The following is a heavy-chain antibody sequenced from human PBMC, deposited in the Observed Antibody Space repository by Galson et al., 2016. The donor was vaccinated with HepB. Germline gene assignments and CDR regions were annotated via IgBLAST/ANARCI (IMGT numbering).Heavy chain of an antibody. CDR2: IDPSDSYT. CDR3: SRQNGVLIAP. D-gene: IGHD2-8*01. CDR1: GYRITSYW. J-gene: IGHJ5*02. V-gene: IGHV5-10-1*01. Sequence: QSGAEVKKPGESLRISCKGSGYRITSYWITWVRQMPGKGLEWMGRIDPSDSYTKYSPSFQGHVTISADKSINTAYLQWTTLKASDTAMYYCSRQNGVLIAPWGQGTQVTVSS.